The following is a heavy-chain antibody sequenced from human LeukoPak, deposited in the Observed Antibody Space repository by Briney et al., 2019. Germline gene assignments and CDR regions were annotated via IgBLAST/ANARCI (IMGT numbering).Heavy chain of an antibody. CDR2: ISGSAGGT. CDR1: GITLSNYG. J-gene: IGHJ4*02. D-gene: IGHD3-22*01. Sequence: PGGSLRLSCAVSGITLSNYGMSWVRQAPGKGLEWVAGISGSAGGTYYADSVKGRFTISRDNAKNTLYLQLNNLRAEDTAVYFCAKRGVVIRVILVVFYKEAYYFDSWGQGALVTVSS. CDR3: AKRGVVIRVILVVFYKEAYYFDS. V-gene: IGHV3-23*01.